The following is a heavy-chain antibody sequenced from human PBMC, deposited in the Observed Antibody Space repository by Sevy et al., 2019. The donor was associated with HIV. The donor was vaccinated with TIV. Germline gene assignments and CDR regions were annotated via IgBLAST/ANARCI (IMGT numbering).Heavy chain of an antibody. V-gene: IGHV3-23*01. CDR2: LSFGCGEI. J-gene: IGHJ4*02. D-gene: IGHD2-8*01. CDR3: AREGCTKPHDY. CDR1: GFTFSKYS. Sequence: GGSLRLSCAASGFTFSKYSMSWVRQPPGKGLEWVSTLSFGCGEINYANSVKGRFIISRENSKSSVYLQMNNLRPEDTAVYYCAREGCTKPHDYWGQGTLVTVSS.